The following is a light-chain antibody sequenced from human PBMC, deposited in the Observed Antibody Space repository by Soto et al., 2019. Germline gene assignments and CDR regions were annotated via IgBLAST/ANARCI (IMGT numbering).Light chain of an antibody. V-gene: IGKV3-11*01. CDR1: QSVDRY. CDR2: DVS. J-gene: IGKJ5*01. CDR3: QQRNDWQVT. Sequence: EIGLTQSPVTLSLSPGERAALSCRASQSVDRYLAWYQQKPGQAPRLLIYDVSNRATGIPARFSGSGSGTDFTLTISSLEPGDFAIYYCQQRNDWQVTFGQGTRLEIK.